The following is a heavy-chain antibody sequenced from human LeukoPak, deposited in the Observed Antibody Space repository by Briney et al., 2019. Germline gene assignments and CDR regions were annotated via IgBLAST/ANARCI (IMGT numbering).Heavy chain of an antibody. CDR2: IKEDGSEK. V-gene: IGHV3-7*01. CDR3: ARGVSKNP. Sequence: GGTLRLSCAASGFTFSSYWMSWVRQAPGKGLEWVANIKEDGSEKYYVDSVKGRFTISRDNAKNSLYLQMSSLRAKDTAVYYCARGVSKNPWGQGTLVTVSS. J-gene: IGHJ5*02. CDR1: GFTFSSYW.